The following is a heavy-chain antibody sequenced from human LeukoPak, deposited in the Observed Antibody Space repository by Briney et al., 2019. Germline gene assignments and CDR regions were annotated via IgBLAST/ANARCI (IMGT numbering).Heavy chain of an antibody. V-gene: IGHV3-30*04. D-gene: IGHD6-19*01. Sequence: PGRSLRLSCAASGFTFSSYAMHWVRQAPGKGLEWVAVISYDGSNKYYADSVKGRFTVSRDNPKNTLYLQMNSLRAEDTAVYYCARVQGSSGPGIFEYWGQGTLVTVSS. J-gene: IGHJ4*02. CDR1: GFTFSSYA. CDR2: ISYDGSNK. CDR3: ARVQGSSGPGIFEY.